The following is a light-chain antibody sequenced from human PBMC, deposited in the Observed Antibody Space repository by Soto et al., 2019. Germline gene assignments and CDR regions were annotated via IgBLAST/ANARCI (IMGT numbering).Light chain of an antibody. CDR3: QHDGSSPWT. CDR1: QTVSGSY. Sequence: EIVLTQSAGTLSLSPGERATLSCRASQTVSGSYLAGFQQKPGQAPRLLIYAASTRAAGVPDRFSGSGSGTDFSLTINRLEPEDFAVDYYQHDGSSPWTFGEGTKVEIK. V-gene: IGKV3-20*01. J-gene: IGKJ1*01. CDR2: AAS.